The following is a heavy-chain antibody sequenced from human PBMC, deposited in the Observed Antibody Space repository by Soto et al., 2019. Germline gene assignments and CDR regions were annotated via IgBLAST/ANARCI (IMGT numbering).Heavy chain of an antibody. J-gene: IGHJ6*02. V-gene: IGHV1-58*01. D-gene: IGHD3-22*01. CDR1: GFTFTSSA. CDR2: IVVGSGNT. CDR3: AASSPRYYYDSSAV. Sequence: SVKVSCKASGFTFTSSAVQWVRQARGQRLEWIGWIVVGSGNTNYAQKFQERVTITRDMSTSTAYMELSSLRSEDTAVYYCAASSPRYYYDSSAVWGQGTTVIFSS.